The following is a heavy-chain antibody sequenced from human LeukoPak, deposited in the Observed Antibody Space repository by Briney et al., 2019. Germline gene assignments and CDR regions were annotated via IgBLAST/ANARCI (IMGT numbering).Heavy chain of an antibody. D-gene: IGHD1-26*01. Sequence: GGSLRLSCAASGFTFSSSAMSWVRQAPGKGLEWVSAISNNGGYTYYADSVQGRFTIFRDNSKNTLYLQMNSLRAEDTAVYYCAKEARRGSYLDYWGQGTLVTVSS. CDR3: AKEARRGSYLDY. J-gene: IGHJ4*02. V-gene: IGHV3-23*01. CDR2: ISNNGGYT. CDR1: GFTFSSSA.